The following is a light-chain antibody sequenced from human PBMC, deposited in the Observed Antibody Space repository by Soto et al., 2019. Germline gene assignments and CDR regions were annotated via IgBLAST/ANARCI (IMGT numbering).Light chain of an antibody. CDR3: CSYAGSSTFYV. J-gene: IGLJ1*01. CDR1: SSDVGSYNL. Sequence: QSVLTQPASVSGSPGQSITISCTGTSSDVGSYNLVSWYQQHPGKAPKLMIYEGSKRPSGVSNRFSGSKSGNTASLTISGLQVEDEADYYCCSYAGSSTFYVFGNGTKVTVL. V-gene: IGLV2-23*01. CDR2: EGS.